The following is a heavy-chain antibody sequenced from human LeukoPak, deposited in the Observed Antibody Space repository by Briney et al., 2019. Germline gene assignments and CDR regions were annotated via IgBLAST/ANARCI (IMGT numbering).Heavy chain of an antibody. CDR2: ITSSSGHI. V-gene: IGHV3-21*01. CDR1: GFTFSSYS. D-gene: IGHD6-19*01. Sequence: GGSLRLSCAASGFTFSSYSMSWVRQAPGKGLEWVSSITSSSGHIYYADSLKGRFSISRDNTKNSLYLQINSLRAEDTAVYYCARVRYSSGRVTRFDYWGQGTLVTVSS. CDR3: ARVRYSSGRVTRFDY. J-gene: IGHJ4*02.